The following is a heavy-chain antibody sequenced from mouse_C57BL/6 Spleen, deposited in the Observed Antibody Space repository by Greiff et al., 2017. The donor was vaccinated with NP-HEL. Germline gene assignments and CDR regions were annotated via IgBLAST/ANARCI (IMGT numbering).Heavy chain of an antibody. J-gene: IGHJ4*01. CDR3: DRDNWGNAMDY. CDR2: IYWDADK. CDR1: GFSLSTSGMG. Sequence: QVTLKESGPGILQSSQTLSLTCSFSGFSLSTSGMGVRWIRQPSGKGLEWLAHIYWDADKRYNPSLKSRLTISKHTSRNQVCLKITSVDTAATATYYCDRDNWGNAMDYWGQGTSVTVSS. D-gene: IGHD4-1*01. V-gene: IGHV8-12*01.